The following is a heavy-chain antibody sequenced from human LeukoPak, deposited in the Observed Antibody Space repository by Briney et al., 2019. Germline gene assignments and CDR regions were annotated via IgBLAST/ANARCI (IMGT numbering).Heavy chain of an antibody. V-gene: IGHV3-74*01. Sequence: GGSLRLSCAASGFIFSSYWMHWVRQAPGKGLVWVSRINRDGSSTSYADSVKGRFTISRDNAKNTLYLQMNSLRAEDTAVYYCARADYGDDPLDYWGQGTLVTVSS. J-gene: IGHJ4*02. CDR2: INRDGSST. CDR1: GFIFSSYW. CDR3: ARADYGDDPLDY. D-gene: IGHD4-17*01.